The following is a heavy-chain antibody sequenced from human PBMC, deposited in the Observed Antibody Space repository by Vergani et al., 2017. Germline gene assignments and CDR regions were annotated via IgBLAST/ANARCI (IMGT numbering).Heavy chain of an antibody. V-gene: IGHV4-38-2*01. CDR3: ARHRGSGGFFPSSFFYGIDV. J-gene: IGHJ6*02. CDR2: IHHSGDT. CDR1: DSSIMTNPY. Sequence: QVQLQESGPGLVKPSETLTLTCDVSDSSIMTNPYWGWFRQSPGKGLEWIGCIHHSGDTHYNSSLKSRVSISIVSSSKFSLSLTSVTAADTAIYYCARHRGSGGFFPSSFFYGIDVWAHGSTVTVS. D-gene: IGHD3-10*01.